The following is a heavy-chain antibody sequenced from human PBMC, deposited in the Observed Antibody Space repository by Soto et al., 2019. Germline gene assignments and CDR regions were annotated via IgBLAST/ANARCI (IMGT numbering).Heavy chain of an antibody. Sequence: QVQLQQWGAGLLKPSETLSLTCAVYGGSFSGYYWTWIRQPPGTGLEWIGEINHSGSTNYNPSLKSCVTISVDTYKNQFSLKLTSVTAADTAVYYGARDKITGLFDYWGQGTLVTVSS. CDR2: INHSGST. V-gene: IGHV4-34*01. CDR1: GGSFSGYY. CDR3: ARDKITGLFDY. J-gene: IGHJ4*02. D-gene: IGHD2-8*02.